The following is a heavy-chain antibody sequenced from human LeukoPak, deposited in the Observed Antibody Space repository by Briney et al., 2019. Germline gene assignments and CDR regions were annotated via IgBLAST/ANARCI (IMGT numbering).Heavy chain of an antibody. Sequence: SETLSLTCTVSGYSISSGYYWGWIRQPPGKGLEWIGSIYHSGSTYYNPSLKSRVTISVDTSKNQFSLKLSSVTAADTAVYYCARLPNGYCSGGSCYLRDYNWFDPWGQGTLVTVSS. CDR1: GYSISSGYY. J-gene: IGHJ5*02. CDR2: IYHSGST. CDR3: ARLPNGYCSGGSCYLRDYNWFDP. D-gene: IGHD2-15*01. V-gene: IGHV4-38-2*02.